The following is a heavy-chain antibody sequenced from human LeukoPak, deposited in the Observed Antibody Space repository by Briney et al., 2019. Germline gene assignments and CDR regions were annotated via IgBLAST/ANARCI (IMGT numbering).Heavy chain of an antibody. CDR1: GYTSTGYY. J-gene: IGHJ6*02. Sequence: ASVKVSCKASGYTSTGYYMHWVRQAPGQGLEWMGRINPNSGGTNYAQKFQGRVTMTRDTSISTAYMELSRLRSDDTAVYYCARDLDVVGSRPYYYGMDVWGQGTTVTVSS. CDR2: INPNSGGT. CDR3: ARDLDVVGSRPYYYGMDV. V-gene: IGHV1-2*06. D-gene: IGHD2-2*01.